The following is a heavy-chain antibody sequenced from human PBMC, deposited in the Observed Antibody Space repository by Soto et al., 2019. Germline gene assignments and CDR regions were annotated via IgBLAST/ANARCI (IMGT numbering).Heavy chain of an antibody. CDR1: GFSVSSNY. CDR2: FYSGGTT. J-gene: IGHJ6*02. Sequence: EVQLVESGGGLIQPGGSLRLSCVASGFSVSSNYMSWVRQAPGKGLEWVSVFYSGGTTYYAGSVRGRFTISRDTSMNTLYLRMNSLSSEDTAVYYCARGSHDYRNNDPYYVAMAVWGQGTTVTVSS. D-gene: IGHD4-4*01. CDR3: ARGSHDYRNNDPYYVAMAV. V-gene: IGHV3-53*01.